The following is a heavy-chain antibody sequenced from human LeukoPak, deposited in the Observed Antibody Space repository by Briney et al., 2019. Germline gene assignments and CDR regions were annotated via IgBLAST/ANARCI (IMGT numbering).Heavy chain of an antibody. D-gene: IGHD6-6*01. CDR1: GFTFSSYW. Sequence: GGSLRLSCAASGFTFSSYWMHWFRQAPGKGLVWVSRINSDGSSTSYADSVRGRFSISRDNAKNTLYLQMNSLRAEDTAVYYCARGLSGYASSLGYWGQGTLVTISA. V-gene: IGHV3-74*01. CDR3: ARGLSGYASSLGY. CDR2: INSDGSST. J-gene: IGHJ4*02.